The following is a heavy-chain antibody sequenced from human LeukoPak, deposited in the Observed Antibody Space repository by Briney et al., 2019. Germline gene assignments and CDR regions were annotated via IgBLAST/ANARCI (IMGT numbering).Heavy chain of an antibody. CDR3: ARGYCSGGSCYWGDY. V-gene: IGHV4-39*01. Sequence: SETLSLTCIVSGGSISSIGYYWGWIRQPPGKGLEWIGSVYYSGSTFYNPSLKSRVTTSVDTSKSQFSLKLNSMTAADTAVYYCARGYCSGGSCYWGDYWGQRALVTVSS. J-gene: IGHJ4*02. CDR2: VYYSGST. D-gene: IGHD2-15*01. CDR1: GGSISSIGYY.